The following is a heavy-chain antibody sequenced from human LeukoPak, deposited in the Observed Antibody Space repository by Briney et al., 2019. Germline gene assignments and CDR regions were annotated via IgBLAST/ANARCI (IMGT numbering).Heavy chain of an antibody. V-gene: IGHV3-7*01. J-gene: IGHJ3*02. CDR1: GFTFSSYS. CDR3: AREYSSSSGDAFDI. Sequence: GGSLRLSCAASGFTFSSYSMSWVRQAPGKGLEWVANIKQDGSEKYYVDSVKGRFTISRDNAKNSLYLQMNSLRAEDTAVYYCAREYSSSSGDAFDIWGQGTMVTVSS. D-gene: IGHD6-13*01. CDR2: IKQDGSEK.